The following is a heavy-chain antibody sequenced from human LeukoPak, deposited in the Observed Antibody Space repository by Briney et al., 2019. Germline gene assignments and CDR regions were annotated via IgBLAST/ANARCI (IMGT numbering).Heavy chain of an antibody. CDR2: TSSSSVI. CDR3: AREIGGYSGYGYYFDS. V-gene: IGHV3-48*01. J-gene: IGHJ4*02. CDR1: GFTFSTYN. D-gene: IGHD5-12*01. Sequence: GGSLRLSCAASGFTFSTYNMNWVRQAPGKGLEWVSYTSSSSVIFYADSLKGRFTISRDNAKNLLYLQMNSLRAEDSALYYCAREIGGYSGYGYYFDSWGQGILVTVSS.